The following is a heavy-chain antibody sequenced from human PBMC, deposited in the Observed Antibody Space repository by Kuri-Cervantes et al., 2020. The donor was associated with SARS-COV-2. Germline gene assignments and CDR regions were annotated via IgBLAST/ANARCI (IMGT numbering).Heavy chain of an antibody. CDR1: GFTFSDYY. CDR3: AKDYGSSSFSDAFDI. Sequence: GESLKISCAASGFTFSDYYMSWIRQAPGKGLEWVSYISSSGSTIYYADSVKGRFTISRDNAKNSLYLQMNSLRAEDTAVYYCAKDYGSSSFSDAFDIWGQGTMVTVSS. D-gene: IGHD6-13*01. J-gene: IGHJ3*02. CDR2: ISSSGSTI. V-gene: IGHV3-11*04.